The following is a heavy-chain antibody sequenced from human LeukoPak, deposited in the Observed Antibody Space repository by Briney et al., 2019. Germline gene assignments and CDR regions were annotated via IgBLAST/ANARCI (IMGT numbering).Heavy chain of an antibody. J-gene: IGHJ4*02. V-gene: IGHV1-18*01. CDR3: ATANAVVVAASH. Sequence: ASVKVSCKASGYTFTSYGISWVRQAPGQGLEWMGWISAYNGNTNYAQKLQGRVTMTEDTSTDTAYMELSSLRSEDTAVYYCATANAVVVAASHWGQGTLVTVSS. D-gene: IGHD2-15*01. CDR2: ISAYNGNT. CDR1: GYTFTSYG.